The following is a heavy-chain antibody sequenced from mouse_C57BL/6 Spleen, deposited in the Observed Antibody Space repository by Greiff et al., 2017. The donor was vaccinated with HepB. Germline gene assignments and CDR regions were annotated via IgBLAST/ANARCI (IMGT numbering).Heavy chain of an antibody. CDR3: ARYYYGSLGYFDV. CDR1: GYTFTSYW. D-gene: IGHD1-1*01. J-gene: IGHJ1*03. V-gene: IGHV1-72*01. CDR2: IDPNSGGT. Sequence: VKLVESGAELVKPGASVKLSCKASGYTFTSYWMHWVKQRPGRGLEWIGRIDPNSGGTKYNEKFKSKATLTVDKPSSTAYMQLSSLTSEDSAVYYCARYYYGSLGYFDVWGTGTTVTVSS.